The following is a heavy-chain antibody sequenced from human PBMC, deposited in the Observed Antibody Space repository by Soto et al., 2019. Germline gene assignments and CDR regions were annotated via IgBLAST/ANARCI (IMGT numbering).Heavy chain of an antibody. CDR3: ARGVLY. J-gene: IGHJ4*02. Sequence: SETLSLTCTVSGGSITSFYWSWIRQPPGKGLEWIGYIFYSGTTYYNPSLKSRVTISVDTSKNQFSLKLSSVTAADTAVYFCARGVLYWGQGTLVTVSS. CDR2: IFYSGTT. D-gene: IGHD1-1*01. CDR1: GGSITSFY. V-gene: IGHV4-59*12.